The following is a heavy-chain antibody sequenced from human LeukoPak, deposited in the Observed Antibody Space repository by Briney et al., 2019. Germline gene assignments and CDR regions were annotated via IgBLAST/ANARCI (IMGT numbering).Heavy chain of an antibody. CDR2: ISGSGGST. CDR1: GFTFSSYA. Sequence: GGSLRLSCAASGFTFSSYAMSWVRQAPGKGLEWVSAISGSGGSTYYADSVKGRFTISRDNSKNTLYLQMNSLRAEDTAVYYCAKDGGDVLLWFGETYYFDYWGQGTLVTVSS. D-gene: IGHD3-10*01. J-gene: IGHJ4*02. CDR3: AKDGGDVLLWFGETYYFDY. V-gene: IGHV3-23*01.